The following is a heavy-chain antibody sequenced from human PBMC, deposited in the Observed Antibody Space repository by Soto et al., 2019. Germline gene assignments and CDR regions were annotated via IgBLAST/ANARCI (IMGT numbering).Heavy chain of an antibody. CDR2: IKSKTDGGTT. J-gene: IGHJ4*02. CDR1: GFTFSNAW. CDR3: TTANRYFDRLSRSPVYFDY. Sequence: GGSLRLSCAASGFTFSNAWMSWVRQAPGKGLEWVGRIKSKTDGGTTDYAAPVKGRFTISRDDSKNTLYLQMNSLKTEDTAVYYCTTANRYFDRLSRSPVYFDYWGQGTLVTVSS. D-gene: IGHD3-9*01. V-gene: IGHV3-15*01.